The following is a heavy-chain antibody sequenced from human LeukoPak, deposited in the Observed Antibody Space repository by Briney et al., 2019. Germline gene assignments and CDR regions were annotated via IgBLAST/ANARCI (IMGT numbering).Heavy chain of an antibody. V-gene: IGHV1-2*02. J-gene: IGHJ3*02. D-gene: IGHD4-17*01. CDR3: ARDRATTVTTYSGAFDI. Sequence: ASVKVSCKASGYTFTGYYMHWVRQAPGQGLEWMGWINHNSVGTNYAQKFQGRVTMTRDMSTSTVDMELSSLRSEDTAVYYCARDRATTVTTYSGAFDIWGQGTMVTVSS. CDR2: INHNSVGT. CDR1: GYTFTGYY.